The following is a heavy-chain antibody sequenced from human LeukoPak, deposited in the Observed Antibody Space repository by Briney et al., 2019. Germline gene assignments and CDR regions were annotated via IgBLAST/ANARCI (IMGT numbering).Heavy chain of an antibody. CDR1: VYTFTGYY. D-gene: IGHD1-20*01. CDR2: LNPNSGGT. V-gene: IGHV1-2*04. J-gene: IGHJ3*02. Sequence: ASVKVSCKASVYTFTGYYMHWVRQAPGQGLEWMGWLNPNSGGTNYAQKFQGWVTMTRDTSISTAYMELSRLRSDDTAVYYCARGGITGTTRGPTRLNDAFDIWGQGTMVTVSS. CDR3: ARGGITGTTRGPTRLNDAFDI.